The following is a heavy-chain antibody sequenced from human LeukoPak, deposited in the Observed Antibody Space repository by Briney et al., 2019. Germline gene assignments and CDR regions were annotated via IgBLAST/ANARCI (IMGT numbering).Heavy chain of an antibody. CDR3: AKVTDYGDYIYWHFDL. CDR2: ISGAGIDT. Sequence: GGSLRLSCAASGFTFSSHAMIWVRQAPGRGLEWVSSISGAGIDTYYADSVKGRLTISRDNSKNLLYLQMNSLRVEDTAVYYCAKVTDYGDYIYWHFDLWGRGTLVTVS. J-gene: IGHJ2*01. V-gene: IGHV3-23*01. D-gene: IGHD4-17*01. CDR1: GFTFSSHA.